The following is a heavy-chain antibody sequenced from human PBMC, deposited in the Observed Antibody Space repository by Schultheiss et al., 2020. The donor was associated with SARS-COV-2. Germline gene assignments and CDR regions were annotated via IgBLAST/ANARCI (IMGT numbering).Heavy chain of an antibody. CDR3: ARVALAIMPAPSNAFDM. V-gene: IGHV4-4*07. D-gene: IGHD2-2*01. CDR2: IYTSGST. J-gene: IGHJ3*02. CDR1: GGSISSYY. Sequence: SETLSLTCTVSGGSISSYYWSWIRQPAGKGLEWIGRIYTSGSTNYNPSLKSRVTISVDKSKNQFSLKLSSVTAADTAVYYCARVALAIMPAPSNAFDMWGQGTMVTVSS.